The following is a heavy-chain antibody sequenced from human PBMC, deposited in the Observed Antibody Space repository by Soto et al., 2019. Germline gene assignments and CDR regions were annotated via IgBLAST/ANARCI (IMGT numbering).Heavy chain of an antibody. CDR3: ARTELGTYYYYYGMDV. Sequence: PGGSLRLSCAASGFTFGSYWVSRVRQAPGKGLEWVANIKQDGSEKYYVDSVKGRFTISRDNAKNSLYLQMNSLRAEDTAVYYCARTELGTYYYYYGMDVWGQGTTVTVSS. CDR1: GFTFGSYW. CDR2: IKQDGSEK. J-gene: IGHJ6*02. V-gene: IGHV3-7*01. D-gene: IGHD7-27*01.